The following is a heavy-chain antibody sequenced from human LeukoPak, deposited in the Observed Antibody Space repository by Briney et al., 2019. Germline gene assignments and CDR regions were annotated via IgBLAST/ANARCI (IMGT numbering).Heavy chain of an antibody. Sequence: SETLSLTCAVYGGSFSGYYWSWIRQPPGKGLEWIGEINHSGSTNYNPSLKSRVTISVDTSKNQFSLKLSSVTAADTAVYYCARGVRSSGWYKWGQGTLVTVSP. CDR3: ARGVRSSGWYK. CDR1: GGSFSGYY. J-gene: IGHJ4*02. D-gene: IGHD6-19*01. V-gene: IGHV4-34*01. CDR2: INHSGST.